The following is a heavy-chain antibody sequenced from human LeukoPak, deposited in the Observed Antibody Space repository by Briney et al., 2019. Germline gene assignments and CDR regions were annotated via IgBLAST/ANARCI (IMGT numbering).Heavy chain of an antibody. J-gene: IGHJ4*02. CDR2: IRQDGREK. V-gene: IGHV3-7*01. CDR3: ARSYDILTGYYSVGY. D-gene: IGHD3-9*01. Sequence: GGSLRLSCAASGFTFSSHWMSWVRQAPGRGLEWVANIRQDGREKYYVDSVKGRFTISRDNSKNTLYLQMNSLRAEDTAVYYCARSYDILTGYYSVGYWGQGTLVTVSS. CDR1: GFTFSSHW.